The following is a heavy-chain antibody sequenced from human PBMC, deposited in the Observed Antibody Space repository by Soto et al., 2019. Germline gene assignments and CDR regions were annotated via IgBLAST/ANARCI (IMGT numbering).Heavy chain of an antibody. Sequence: GGSLRLSCADSGFTLRAHDMTWVRQAPGKGLEWVSYIRSTGTYINYADSVRGRFTISRDNAQNTLYLQMNSLRVDDTAVYYCARVTKYSSGIDYWALGTLVTVSS. D-gene: IGHD6-19*01. J-gene: IGHJ4*02. CDR2: IRSTGTYI. V-gene: IGHV3-11*05. CDR3: ARVTKYSSGIDY. CDR1: GFTLRAHD.